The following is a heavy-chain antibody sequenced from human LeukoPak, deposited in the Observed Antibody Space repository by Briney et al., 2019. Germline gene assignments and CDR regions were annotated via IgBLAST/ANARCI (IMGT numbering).Heavy chain of an antibody. J-gene: IGHJ4*02. Sequence: ASVKVSCKASGYTFTSYDINWVRQATGQGLEWMGWMNPNSGNTGYAQKFQGRVTMTRNTSISTAYMELSSLRSEDTAVYYCARAPYYYDSSGYYVEGGSGHYWGQGTLVTVSS. CDR2: MNPNSGNT. CDR1: GYTFTSYD. D-gene: IGHD3-22*01. V-gene: IGHV1-8*01. CDR3: ARAPYYYDSSGYYVEGGSGHY.